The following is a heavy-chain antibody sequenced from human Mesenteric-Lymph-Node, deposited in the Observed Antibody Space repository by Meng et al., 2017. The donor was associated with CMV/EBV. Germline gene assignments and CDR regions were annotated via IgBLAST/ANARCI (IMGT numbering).Heavy chain of an antibody. D-gene: IGHD3-3*01. V-gene: IGHV4-30-4*08. CDR2: IYYSGST. J-gene: IGHJ4*02. CDR3: ARGGYDFWSGYYKGTGYFDS. Sequence: SETLSLTCTVSGGSISSGDYYWSWIRQPPGKGLERIGYIYYSGSTYYNPSLKSRVHISVDTSKNQFSLKLNSVTAADTAVYYCARGGYDFWSGYYKGTGYFDSWGQGTLVTVSS. CDR1: GGSISSGDYY.